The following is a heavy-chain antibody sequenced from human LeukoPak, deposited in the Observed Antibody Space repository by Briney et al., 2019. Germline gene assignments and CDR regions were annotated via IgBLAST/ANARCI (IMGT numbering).Heavy chain of an antibody. D-gene: IGHD3-10*01. CDR1: VGSISSYY. V-gene: IGHV4-59*08. Sequence: SETLSLTCTVSVGSISSYYWSWIRQPPGKGLDWIGYIYYSGSTNYNPSLKSRVTISVDTSKNQFSLKLSSVTAADTAVYYCARGLYYYGSGTWFDPWGQGTLATVSS. CDR2: IYYSGST. CDR3: ARGLYYYGSGTWFDP. J-gene: IGHJ5*02.